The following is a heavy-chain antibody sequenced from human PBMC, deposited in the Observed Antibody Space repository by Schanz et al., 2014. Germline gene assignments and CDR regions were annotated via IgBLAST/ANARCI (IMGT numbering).Heavy chain of an antibody. CDR1: GFTFSSYA. J-gene: IGHJ4*02. Sequence: EVQLVESGGGLVQPGGSLRLSCAASGFTFSSYAMHWVRQAPGKGLEYVSTINSNGGSTYYANSVKGRFSISRDNSKNTAYLQMDILRADDMAVYYGARWWVVAGTGYFDYWGQGTLVTVSS. CDR2: INSNGGST. D-gene: IGHD6-19*01. V-gene: IGHV3-64*01. CDR3: ARWWVVAGTGYFDY.